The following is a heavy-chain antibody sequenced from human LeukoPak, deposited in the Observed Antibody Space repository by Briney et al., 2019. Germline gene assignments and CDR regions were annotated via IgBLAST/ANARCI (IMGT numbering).Heavy chain of an antibody. CDR1: GFTFSSYG. D-gene: IGHD3-10*01. J-gene: IGHJ4*02. Sequence: GGSLRLSCAASGFTFSSYGMHWVRQAPGKGLEWVAVIWYDGSNKYYADSVKGRFTISRDNSKNTLYLQMNSLRAEDTAVHYCASEPGRMTYWGQGTLVTVSS. CDR2: IWYDGSNK. CDR3: ASEPGRMTY. V-gene: IGHV3-33*01.